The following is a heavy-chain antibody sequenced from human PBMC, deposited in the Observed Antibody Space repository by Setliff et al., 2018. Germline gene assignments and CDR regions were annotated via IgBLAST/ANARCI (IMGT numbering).Heavy chain of an antibody. V-gene: IGHV3-7*01. CDR1: GFTFSRYW. CDR2: IKEDGSEK. CDR3: ARDGGEY. J-gene: IGHJ4*02. D-gene: IGHD3-16*01. Sequence: PGGSLRLSCVASGFTFSRYWMSWVRQAPGKGLEWVANIKEDGSEKYYMDSVKGRFTMSRDNAKNTLDLQMNSLRAEDSAMYYCARDGGEYWGQGTLVTVSS.